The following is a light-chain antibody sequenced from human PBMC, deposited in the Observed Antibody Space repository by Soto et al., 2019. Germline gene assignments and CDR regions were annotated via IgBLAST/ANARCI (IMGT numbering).Light chain of an antibody. J-gene: IGKJ2*01. CDR2: KAS. Sequence: DIQMTQSPSTLSASVGDRVTITCRASQSISSWLAWYQQKPGKAPKLLIYKASSLESGVPSRFSGSGSGTEFPLTISSLQPEDFGTYYCQQYNSPYTFGQGTKLEIK. CDR3: QQYNSPYT. V-gene: IGKV1-5*03. CDR1: QSISSW.